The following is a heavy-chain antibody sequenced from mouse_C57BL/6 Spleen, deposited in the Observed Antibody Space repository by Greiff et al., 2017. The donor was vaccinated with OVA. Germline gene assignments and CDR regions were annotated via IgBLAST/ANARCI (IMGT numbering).Heavy chain of an antibody. CDR3: ARGDITTVVAGAMDY. Sequence: QVQLKESGAELARPGASVKLSCKASGYTFTSYGISWVKQRTGQGLEWIGEIYPRSGNTYYNEKFKGKATLTADKSSSTAYMELRSLTSEDSAVYFCARGDITTVVAGAMDYWGQGTSVTVSS. CDR2: IYPRSGNT. J-gene: IGHJ4*01. D-gene: IGHD1-1*01. V-gene: IGHV1-81*01. CDR1: GYTFTSYG.